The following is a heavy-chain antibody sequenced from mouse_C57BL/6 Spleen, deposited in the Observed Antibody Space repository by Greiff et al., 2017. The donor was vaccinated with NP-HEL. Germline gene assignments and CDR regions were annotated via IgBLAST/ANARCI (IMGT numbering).Heavy chain of an antibody. Sequence: VQLQQSGAELVKPGASVKLSCKASGYTFTSYWMHWVKQRPGQGLEWIGMIHPNSGSTNYNEKFKSKATLTVDKSSSTAYMQLSSLTSEDSAVYYCARGFITTVVGAMDYWGQGTSVTVSS. D-gene: IGHD1-1*01. V-gene: IGHV1-64*01. J-gene: IGHJ4*01. CDR1: GYTFTSYW. CDR2: IHPNSGST. CDR3: ARGFITTVVGAMDY.